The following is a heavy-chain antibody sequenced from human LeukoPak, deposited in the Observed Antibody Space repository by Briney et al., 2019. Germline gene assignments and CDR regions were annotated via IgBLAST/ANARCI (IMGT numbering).Heavy chain of an antibody. CDR2: IYTSGST. CDR1: GGSISSYY. Sequence: PSETLSPTCTVSGGSISSYYWSWIRQPAGKGLEWIGRIYTSGSTNYNPSLKSRVTMSVDTSKNQFSLKLSSVTAADTAVYYCARDPGGYSSSRFDYWGQGTLVTVSS. D-gene: IGHD6-13*01. J-gene: IGHJ4*02. CDR3: ARDPGGYSSSRFDY. V-gene: IGHV4-4*07.